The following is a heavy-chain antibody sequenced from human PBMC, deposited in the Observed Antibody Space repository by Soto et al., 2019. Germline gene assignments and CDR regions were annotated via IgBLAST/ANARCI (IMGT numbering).Heavy chain of an antibody. CDR2: ISTTGGT. Sequence: SETLSLTCSVSGGSISTHYWSWFRQSAGRALEWIGHISTTGGTNYNPSLKSRVTMSVDTAGKAFSLQLASVTAADTAVYYCARVWYSKTGGLDPWGQGVLVTVSS. V-gene: IGHV4-4*07. CDR1: GGSISTHY. CDR3: ARVWYSKTGGLDP. J-gene: IGHJ5*02. D-gene: IGHD1-26*01.